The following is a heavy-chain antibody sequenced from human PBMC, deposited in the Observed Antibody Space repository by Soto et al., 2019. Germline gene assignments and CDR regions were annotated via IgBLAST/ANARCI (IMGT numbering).Heavy chain of an antibody. Sequence: GGSLRLSCAASGFTFSSYGMHWVRQAPGKGLEWVAVISYDGNNKYYADSVKGRFTISRDNSKNTLYLQMNSLRAEDTAVYYCAKEEGWLGVVYYYYGMDVWGQGTTVTVSS. J-gene: IGHJ6*02. CDR1: GFTFSSYG. CDR2: ISYDGNNK. V-gene: IGHV3-30*18. D-gene: IGHD3-3*01. CDR3: AKEEGWLGVVYYYYGMDV.